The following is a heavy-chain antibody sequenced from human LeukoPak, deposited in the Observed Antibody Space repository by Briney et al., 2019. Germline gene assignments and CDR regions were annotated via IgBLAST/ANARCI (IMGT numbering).Heavy chain of an antibody. CDR2: MNPNSGNR. D-gene: IGHD5-18*01. CDR3: ARDLSGYSYVEGSD. Sequence: ASVKVSCKASGYTFSSYDINWVRQATGQGLEWMGWMNPNSGNRGYAQKFQGRVTMTRDTSTSTVYMELSSLRSEDTAVYYCARDLSGYSYVEGSDWGQGTLVTVSS. J-gene: IGHJ4*02. CDR1: GYTFSSYD. V-gene: IGHV1-8*02.